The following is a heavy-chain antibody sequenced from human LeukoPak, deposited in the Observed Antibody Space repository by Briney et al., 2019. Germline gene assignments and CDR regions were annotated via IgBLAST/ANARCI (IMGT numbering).Heavy chain of an antibody. CDR3: AKDGYCSSTSCYLRWFDP. D-gene: IGHD2-2*03. Sequence: GGSLRLSCAASGFTFSSYGMHWVRQAPGKGLEWVAVISYDGSNKYYADSVKGRFTISRDNSKNTLYLQMNSLRAEDTAVYYCAKDGYCSSTSCYLRWFDPWGQGTLVTVSS. V-gene: IGHV3-30*18. CDR1: GFTFSSYG. CDR2: ISYDGSNK. J-gene: IGHJ5*02.